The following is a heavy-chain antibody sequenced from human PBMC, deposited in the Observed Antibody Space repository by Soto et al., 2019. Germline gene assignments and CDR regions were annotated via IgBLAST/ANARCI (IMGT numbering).Heavy chain of an antibody. CDR2: ISSNGGST. CDR1: GFTFSSYA. V-gene: IGHV3-64*01. CDR3: ARRGYSGYEIDY. J-gene: IGHJ4*02. D-gene: IGHD5-12*01. Sequence: ESGGGLVQPGGSLRLSCAASGFTFSSYAMHWVRQAPGKGLEYVSDISSNGGSTYYANSVKGRFTISRDNSKNTLYLEMGSLRAEDMAVYYCARRGYSGYEIDYWGQGTLVTVSS.